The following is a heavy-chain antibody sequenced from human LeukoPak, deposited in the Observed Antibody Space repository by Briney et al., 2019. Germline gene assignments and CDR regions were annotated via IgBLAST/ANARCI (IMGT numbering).Heavy chain of an antibody. CDR1: GGSFSGYY. D-gene: IGHD4/OR15-4a*01. Sequence: SETLSLTCAVYGGSFSGYYWSWLRQPPGKGLEWIGEINHSGSTNYNPSLKSRVTISVDTSKNQFSLKLSSVTAADTAVYYCARGAGLWWLRVNAFDIWGQGTMVTVSS. CDR2: INHSGST. V-gene: IGHV4-34*01. J-gene: IGHJ3*02. CDR3: ARGAGLWWLRVNAFDI.